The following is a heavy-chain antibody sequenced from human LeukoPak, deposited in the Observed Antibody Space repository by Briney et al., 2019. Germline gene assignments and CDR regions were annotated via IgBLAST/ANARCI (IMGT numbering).Heavy chain of an antibody. CDR2: IYSGGST. V-gene: IGHV3-66*01. J-gene: IGHJ4*02. CDR3: VRSIFGGDHQGY. D-gene: IGHD3-3*02. Sequence: PAGSLRPSCAASGFTVSSNYMTWVRQAPGKGLQWVSIIYSGGSTYYADSVKGRFTISRDSSKNTVYLQMNSLRAEDTAVYYCVRSIFGGDHQGYWGQGTLVTVSS. CDR1: GFTVSSNY.